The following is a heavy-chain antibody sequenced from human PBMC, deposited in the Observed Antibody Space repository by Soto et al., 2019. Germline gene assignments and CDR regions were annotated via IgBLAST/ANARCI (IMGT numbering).Heavy chain of an antibody. CDR2: IYHSGST. CDR1: GYSICSGYY. CDR3: AREVAAAGLTHDY. D-gene: IGHD6-13*01. J-gene: IGHJ4*02. V-gene: IGHV4-38-2*02. Sequence: PPGTLATTGAASGYSICSGYYWVLFRQPPGKGLEWIGSIYHSGSTYYNPSLKSRVTISVDTSKNQFSLKLSSVTAADTAVYYCAREVAAAGLTHDYWGQGTLVTFSS.